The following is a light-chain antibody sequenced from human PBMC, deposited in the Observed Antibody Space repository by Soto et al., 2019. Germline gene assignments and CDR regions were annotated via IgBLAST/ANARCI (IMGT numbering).Light chain of an antibody. Sequence: QSVLTQPASVSGSPGQSTTISCTGTSGDVGGYNYVSWYQHHPGKAPKLMIYDVSNRPSGVSNRFSGSKSGNTASLTISGLQPEDEADYYCSSYTTSNTRQIVFGTGTKVTVL. V-gene: IGLV2-14*03. CDR3: SSYTTSNTRQIV. CDR1: SGDVGGYNY. CDR2: DVS. J-gene: IGLJ1*01.